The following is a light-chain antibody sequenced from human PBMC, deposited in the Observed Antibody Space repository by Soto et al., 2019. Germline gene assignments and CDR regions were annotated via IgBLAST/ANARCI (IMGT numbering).Light chain of an antibody. CDR3: QDFNNWPPWT. CDR1: RSVSSN. Sequence: EIGMTQSPAPLSVSPGERATLSCRASRSVSSNLAWYQQKVGQAPRLLIYGASTRSPGIPARFSGSGSGSGSTLTIRSLQSEAVAVYYYQDFNNWPPWTFGRGTKVEI. V-gene: IGKV3-15*01. J-gene: IGKJ1*01. CDR2: GAS.